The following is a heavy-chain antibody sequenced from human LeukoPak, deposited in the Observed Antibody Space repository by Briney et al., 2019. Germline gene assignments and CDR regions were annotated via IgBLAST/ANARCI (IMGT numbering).Heavy chain of an antibody. CDR1: GGSISSYY. J-gene: IGHJ4*02. CDR2: IYYSGST. CDR3: AREPKWELPRGGY. D-gene: IGHD1-26*01. Sequence: PSETLSLTCTVSGGSISSYYWSWIRQPPGKGLEWIGYIYYSGSTNYNPSLKSRVTISVDTSKNQFSLKLSSVTAADTAVYYCAREPKWELPRGGYWGQGTLVTVSS. V-gene: IGHV4-59*01.